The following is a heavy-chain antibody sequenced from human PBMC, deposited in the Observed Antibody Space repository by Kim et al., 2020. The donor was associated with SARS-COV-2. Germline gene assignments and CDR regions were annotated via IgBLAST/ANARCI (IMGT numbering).Heavy chain of an antibody. J-gene: IGHJ4*02. CDR2: ISSSSSYI. D-gene: IGHD6-13*01. Sequence: GGSLRLSCAASGFTFSSYSMNWVRQAPGKGLEWVSSISSSSSYIYYADSVKGRFTISRDNAKNSLYLQMNSLRAEDTAMYYCASGLAAAGRFRGDAPSQYWGQGTLVTVSS. CDR3: ASGLAAAGRFRGDAPSQY. CDR1: GFTFSSYS. V-gene: IGHV3-21*01.